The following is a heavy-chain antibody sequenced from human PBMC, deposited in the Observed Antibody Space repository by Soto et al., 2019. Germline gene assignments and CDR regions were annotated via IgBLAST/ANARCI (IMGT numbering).Heavy chain of an antibody. J-gene: IGHJ6*02. CDR2: INSDGSST. V-gene: IGHV3-74*01. Sequence: GGSLRLSCAASGFTFSSYWMHWVRQAPGKGLVWVSRINSDGSSTSYADSVKGRFTISRDNAKNTLYLQMNSLRAEDTAVYYSGSTNYHPSLKSRVTISVDTSKNQCPLKLSSVTAADTAVYYCARERVPYSSSWRAIKNDYYYYSLDVWGQGTTVTVSS. CDR3: GSTNYHPSLKSRVTISVDTSKNQCPLKLSSVTAADTAVYYCARERVPYSSSWRAIKNDYYYYSLDV. CDR1: GFTFSSYW. D-gene: IGHD3-10*01.